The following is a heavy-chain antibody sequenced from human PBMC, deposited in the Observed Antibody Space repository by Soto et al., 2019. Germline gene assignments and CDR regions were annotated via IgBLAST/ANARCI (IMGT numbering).Heavy chain of an antibody. V-gene: IGHV1-3*01. CDR1: GYTFTNYL. D-gene: IGHD6-25*01. CDR3: ARGFEAARSFDY. Sequence: VASVKVSCKASGYTFTNYLMHWVRQAPGQRLEWMGWINPANDNTKYAQKLQGRVTFTRDTSATTAYIKLRSLRSEDTAVYYCARGFEAARSFDYWGQGTLVTVSS. J-gene: IGHJ4*02. CDR2: INPANDNT.